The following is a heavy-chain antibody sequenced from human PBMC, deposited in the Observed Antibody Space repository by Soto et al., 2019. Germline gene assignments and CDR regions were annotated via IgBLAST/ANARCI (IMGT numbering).Heavy chain of an antibody. V-gene: IGHV3-30*19. CDR3: ARWGTTGGLDV. CDR2: TSYDGSNK. CDR1: GFTFRSYV. D-gene: IGHD3-16*01. J-gene: IGHJ4*02. Sequence: QVQLVESGGGVVQPGASLRLSCVGSGFTFRSYVIHWVRQAPGKGLVWVALTSYDGSNKYYNDSVKGRFTISRDNSRNTVDLHMDGLRLEDTALYYCARWGTTGGLDVWGQGTLVSVSS.